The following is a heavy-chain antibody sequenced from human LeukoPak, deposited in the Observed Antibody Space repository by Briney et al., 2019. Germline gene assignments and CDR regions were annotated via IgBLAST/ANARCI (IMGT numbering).Heavy chain of an antibody. J-gene: IGHJ4*02. CDR2: INSDGSST. CDR3: ARHSSVFMAVAGRAFDY. Sequence: GGSLRLSCAASGFTFSSYWMHWVRQAPGKGLVWVSRINSDGSSTSYADSVKGRFTISRDNARNTLYLQMNSLRAEDTAVDYCARHSSVFMAVAGRAFDYWGQGTLVTVSS. V-gene: IGHV3-74*01. D-gene: IGHD6-19*01. CDR1: GFTFSSYW.